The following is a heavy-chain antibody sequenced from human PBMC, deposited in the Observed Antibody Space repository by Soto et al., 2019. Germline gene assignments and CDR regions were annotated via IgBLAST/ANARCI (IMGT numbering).Heavy chain of an antibody. D-gene: IGHD5-12*01. V-gene: IGHV3-7*01. CDR2: IKQDGSEK. Sequence: EVQLVESGGGLVQPGGSLRLSCAASGFTFSSYWMSWVRQAPGKGLEWVANIKQDGSEKYYVDSVKGRFNISRDNAKNSLYLQMNSLRAEDPAVYYCARGGGYDSYYYYYYLDVWGKGTTVTVSS. CDR1: GFTFSSYW. CDR3: ARGGGYDSYYYYYYLDV. J-gene: IGHJ6*03.